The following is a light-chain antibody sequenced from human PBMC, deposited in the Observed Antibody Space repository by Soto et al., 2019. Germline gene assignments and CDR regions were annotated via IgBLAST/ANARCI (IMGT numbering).Light chain of an antibody. J-gene: IGLJ1*01. CDR1: SSDVGSYNL. V-gene: IGLV2-23*02. Sequence: QSALTQPASVSGSPGQSITISCTGTSSDVGSYNLVSWYQQLPGKAPKVMIYEVSKRPSGVSNRFSGSKSGNTASLTISGLQAEDEADYYCCSYAGSSTFVFGTGTKVTVL. CDR3: CSYAGSSTFV. CDR2: EVS.